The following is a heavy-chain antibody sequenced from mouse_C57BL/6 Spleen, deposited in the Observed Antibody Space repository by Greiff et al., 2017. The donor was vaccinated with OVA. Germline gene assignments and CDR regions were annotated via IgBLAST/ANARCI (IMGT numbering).Heavy chain of an antibody. J-gene: IGHJ4*01. CDR1: GYTFTSYW. Sequence: VQLQQSGTVLARPGASVKMSCKTSGYTFTSYWMHWVKQRPGQGLEWIGAIYPGNSDTSYNQKFKGKAKLTAVTSASTAYMELSSLTNEDSAVYYGTREIGYGSSFYAMDYWGQGTSVTVSS. V-gene: IGHV1-5*01. CDR2: IYPGNSDT. CDR3: TREIGYGSSFYAMDY. D-gene: IGHD1-1*01.